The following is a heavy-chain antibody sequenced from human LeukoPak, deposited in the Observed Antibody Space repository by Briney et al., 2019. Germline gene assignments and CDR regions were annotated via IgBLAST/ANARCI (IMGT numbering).Heavy chain of an antibody. CDR2: VSRDCSRT. Sequence: PGGSLRLSCAASVVSFSTTWMHWVRQSPGKGLMCVSHVSRDCSRTYADSVKGRFTVSRENNKDMVYLQMSSLRAEDTAVYYCATDGAYGLTHWGQGTLVTVSS. J-gene: IGHJ4*02. V-gene: IGHV3-74*01. CDR1: VVSFSTTW. CDR3: ATDGAYGLTH. D-gene: IGHD3-16*01.